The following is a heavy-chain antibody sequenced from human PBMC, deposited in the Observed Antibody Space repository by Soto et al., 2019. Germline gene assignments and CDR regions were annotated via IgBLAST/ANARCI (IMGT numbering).Heavy chain of an antibody. Sequence: ASVKVSCKASGYTFTSYGISWVRQAPGQGLEWMGWISGYNGDTNYAQKLQGRVTMTTDTSTSTAYTELRSLRSDDTAVYYCARDPTTRRYSSSSLSSRYNWFDPWGQGTLVTVSS. CDR3: ARDPTTRRYSSSSLSSRYNWFDP. CDR1: GYTFTSYG. J-gene: IGHJ5*02. CDR2: ISGYNGDT. V-gene: IGHV1-18*01. D-gene: IGHD6-6*01.